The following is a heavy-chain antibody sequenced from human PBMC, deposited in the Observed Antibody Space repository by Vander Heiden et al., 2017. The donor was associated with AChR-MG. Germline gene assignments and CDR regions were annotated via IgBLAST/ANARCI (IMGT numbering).Heavy chain of an antibody. D-gene: IGHD6-19*01. CDR1: GFAFSDSY. V-gene: IGHV3-11*01. CDR3: ARDIAVPGTYNWFDP. CDR2: ISVSGTDI. J-gene: IGHJ5*02. Sequence: QVLLVESGGGLVKPGGSLRLPCAASGFAFSDSYMSWIRQAPGKGLEWISYISVSGTDIYYADSVKGRFTISRDNAKNSMYLQMNSLRSEDTAVYYCARDIAVPGTYNWFDPWGQGTLVTVSS.